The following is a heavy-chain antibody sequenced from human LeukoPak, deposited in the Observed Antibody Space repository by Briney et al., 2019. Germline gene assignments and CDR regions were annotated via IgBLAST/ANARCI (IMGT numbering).Heavy chain of an antibody. Sequence: SETLSLTCAVYGGSFSGYYWSWIRQPPGKGLEWIGEINHSGSTNYNPSLKSRVTISVDTSKNQFSLKLSSVTAADTAVYYCARGGNWNYVPFRPSYFDYWGQGTLVTVSS. CDR3: ARGGNWNYVPFRPSYFDY. D-gene: IGHD1-7*01. V-gene: IGHV4-34*01. J-gene: IGHJ4*02. CDR1: GGSFSGYY. CDR2: INHSGST.